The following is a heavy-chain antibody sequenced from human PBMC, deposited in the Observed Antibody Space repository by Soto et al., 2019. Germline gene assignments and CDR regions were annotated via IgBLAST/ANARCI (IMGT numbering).Heavy chain of an antibody. CDR3: AKDTGYCGSLSCNPGNNWFDP. Sequence: HPGGSLRLSCAASGFTFSSYGMHWIRQAPGKGLEWVAVISYDGSNKYYADSVKGRFTISRDNSKNTVYLEMNRLRAEDTAIYFCAKDTGYCGSLSCNPGNNWFDPWGQGTLVTVSS. D-gene: IGHD2-2*01. CDR1: GFTFSSYG. J-gene: IGHJ5*02. V-gene: IGHV3-30*18. CDR2: ISYDGSNK.